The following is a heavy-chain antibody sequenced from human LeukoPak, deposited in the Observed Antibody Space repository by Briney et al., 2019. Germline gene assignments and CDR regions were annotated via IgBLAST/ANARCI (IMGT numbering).Heavy chain of an antibody. CDR3: TTDVRDGSSNPWGQGIDY. Sequence: NSGGSLRLSCAASGFTFSNAWMSLVRQAAGEGLEWVGRIKSKTGGGTTDYAAPLKGRFTISRDDSKNTLYLQMNSLKTEDTAVYYCTTDVRDGSSNPWGQGIDYWGQGTLVTVSS. CDR2: IKSKTGGGTT. J-gene: IGHJ4*02. D-gene: IGHD1-26*01. V-gene: IGHV3-15*01. CDR1: GFTFSNAW.